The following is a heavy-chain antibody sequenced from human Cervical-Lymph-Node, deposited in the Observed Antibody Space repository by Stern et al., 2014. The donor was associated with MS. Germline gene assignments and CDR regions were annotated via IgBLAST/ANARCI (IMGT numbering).Heavy chain of an antibody. D-gene: IGHD3-3*01. CDR1: GGSFHNYA. V-gene: IGHV1-69*01. J-gene: IGHJ4*02. Sequence: QMQLVQSGAEVKKPGSSVKVSCKTSGGSFHNYAFNWVRQAPGQGPEWMGGISPMFDTADDAHRFQGRGTITDVESTNTTYMELTSLKSEDTAVYSCTRRSVYYEFWSTYYSRFQFWGKGTLVSVSS. CDR2: ISPMFDTA. CDR3: TRRSVYYEFWSTYYSRFQF.